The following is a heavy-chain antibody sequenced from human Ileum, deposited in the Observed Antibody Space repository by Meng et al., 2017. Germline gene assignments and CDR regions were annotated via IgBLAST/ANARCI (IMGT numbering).Heavy chain of an antibody. CDR2: IYSGGSP. CDR3: ARGYDRNFDY. CDR1: GLTVSSNY. J-gene: IGHJ4*02. D-gene: IGHD3-9*01. V-gene: IGHV3-53*01. Sequence: GESLKLACAVSGLTVSSNYMSWVRQAPGKGLEWVSVIYSGGSPNYAASVKGRFTISRDNSKNTLYLQMNSLRAEDTAIYYCARGYDRNFDYWGQGTLVTVSS.